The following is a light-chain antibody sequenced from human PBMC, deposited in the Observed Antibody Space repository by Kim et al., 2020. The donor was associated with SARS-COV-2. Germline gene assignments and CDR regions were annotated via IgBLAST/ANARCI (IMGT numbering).Light chain of an antibody. CDR1: QSLVHSDGNTY. V-gene: IGKV2-30*02. Sequence: VVMTQSPLSLPVTLGQPTSISCRSSQSLVHSDGNTYLSWFHQRPGQSPRRLIYRVSNRDSGVPDRFSGSGSGTDFTLRISRVESEDVGVYYCMQGTHWPWTFGQGTKVDIK. J-gene: IGKJ1*01. CDR2: RVS. CDR3: MQGTHWPWT.